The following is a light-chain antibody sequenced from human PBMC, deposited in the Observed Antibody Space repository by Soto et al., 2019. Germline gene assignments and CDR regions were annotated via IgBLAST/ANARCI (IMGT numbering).Light chain of an antibody. CDR1: SSDVGGYNF. Sequence: QSALTQPPSASGSPGQSVTISCTGTSSDVGGYNFVSWYQQHPGKAPKLIIYEVNKRPSGVPDRFSGSKSGNMASLTVSGLQAEDEADYYCSSYAGSNMGVFGTGTKVTVL. CDR3: SSYAGSNMGV. J-gene: IGLJ1*01. V-gene: IGLV2-8*01. CDR2: EVN.